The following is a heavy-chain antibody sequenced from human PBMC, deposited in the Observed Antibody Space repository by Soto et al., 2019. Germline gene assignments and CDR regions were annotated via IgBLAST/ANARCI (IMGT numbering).Heavy chain of an antibody. Sequence: ASVKVSCKASGGTFSSYAISWVRQAPGQGLEWMGGIIPIFGTANYAQKFQGRVTITADESTSTAYVELSSLRSEDTAVYYCASGEMRYYYDSSGYRLDYWGQGTLVTVSS. V-gene: IGHV1-69*13. J-gene: IGHJ4*02. CDR3: ASGEMRYYYDSSGYRLDY. CDR1: GGTFSSYA. D-gene: IGHD3-22*01. CDR2: IIPIFGTA.